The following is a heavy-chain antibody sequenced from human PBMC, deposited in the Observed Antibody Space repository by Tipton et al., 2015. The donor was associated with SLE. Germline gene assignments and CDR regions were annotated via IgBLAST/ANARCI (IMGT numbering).Heavy chain of an antibody. CDR2: IYYSGST. CDR3: ARGSAREGSGYFDY. V-gene: IGHV4-59*12. J-gene: IGHJ4*02. Sequence: TLSLTCTVSGGSISSYYWSWIRQPPGKGLEWIGYIYYSGSTNYNPSLKSRVTISVDTSKNQFSLKLSSVTAADTAVYYRARGSAREGSGYFDYWGQGTLVTVSS. D-gene: IGHD3-3*01. CDR1: GGSISSYY.